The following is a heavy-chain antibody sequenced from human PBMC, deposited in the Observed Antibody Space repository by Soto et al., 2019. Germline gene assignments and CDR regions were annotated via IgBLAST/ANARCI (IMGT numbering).Heavy chain of an antibody. CDR2: INDVGSAT. J-gene: IGHJ4*02. CDR3: AKGSAGGRPYFFDF. D-gene: IGHD2-15*01. Sequence: VQLLESGGDFVQPGESLRLSCAASGFTFRNYAMSWVRQAPGTGLEWVAAINDVGSATYSADSVKGRFTISRDNSKNTLYLQMSSLRSEDTAVYFCAKGSAGGRPYFFDFWGQGAQVTVSS. CDR1: GFTFRNYA. V-gene: IGHV3-23*01.